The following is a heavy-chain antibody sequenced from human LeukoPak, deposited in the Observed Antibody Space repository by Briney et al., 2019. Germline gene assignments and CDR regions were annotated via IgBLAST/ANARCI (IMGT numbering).Heavy chain of an antibody. CDR1: GYTFTSYG. CDR2: INPNSGGT. Sequence: ASVKVSCKASGYTFTSYGISWVRQAPGQGLEWMGWINPNSGGTNYAQKFQGRVTMTRDTSISTAYMELSRLRSDDTAVYYCARDQYGAVDYWGQGTLVTVSS. V-gene: IGHV1-2*02. CDR3: ARDQYGAVDY. D-gene: IGHD4/OR15-4a*01. J-gene: IGHJ4*02.